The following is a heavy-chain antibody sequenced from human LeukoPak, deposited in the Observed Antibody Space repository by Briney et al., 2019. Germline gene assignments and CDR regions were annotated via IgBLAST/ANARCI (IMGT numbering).Heavy chain of an antibody. V-gene: IGHV3-30*03. CDR2: ISNDGSRK. D-gene: IGHD3-3*01. J-gene: IGHJ4*02. CDR3: ARDRAWNYFDY. Sequence: GGSLRLSCAPSGFTFSRHGMHWARQAPGKGLEWVAIISNDGSRKYYAHSVEGRFTISRDNSKNTLYLQMDSLRAEDTAVYYCARDRAWNYFDYWGQGALVTVSS. CDR1: GFTFSRHG.